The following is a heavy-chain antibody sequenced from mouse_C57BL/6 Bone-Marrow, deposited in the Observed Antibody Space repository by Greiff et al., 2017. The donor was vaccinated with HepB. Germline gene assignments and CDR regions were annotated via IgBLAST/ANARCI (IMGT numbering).Heavy chain of an antibody. J-gene: IGHJ3*01. CDR3: ARGTAQAPWFAY. Sequence: QVQLQQSGAELVKPGASVKISCKASGYAFSSYWMNWVKQRPGKGLEWIGQIYPGDGDTNYNGKFKGKATLTADKSSSTAYMQLSSLTSEDSAVYFCARGTAQAPWFAYWGQGTLVTVSA. V-gene: IGHV1-80*01. D-gene: IGHD3-2*02. CDR1: GYAFSSYW. CDR2: IYPGDGDT.